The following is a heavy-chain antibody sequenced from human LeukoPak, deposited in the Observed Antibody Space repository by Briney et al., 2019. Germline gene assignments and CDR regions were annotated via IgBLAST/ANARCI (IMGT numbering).Heavy chain of an antibody. CDR3: ATRDYYGPIDY. V-gene: IGHV4-59*11. D-gene: IGHD1-26*01. J-gene: IGHJ4*02. Sequence: SETLSLTCTVSGGSISSHYWSWIRQPPGKGLEWIGYIYYSGSTNYNPSLKSRVTISVDTSKNQFSLKLSSVTAADTAVYYCATRDYYGPIDYWGQGTLVTVSS. CDR1: GGSISSHY. CDR2: IYYSGST.